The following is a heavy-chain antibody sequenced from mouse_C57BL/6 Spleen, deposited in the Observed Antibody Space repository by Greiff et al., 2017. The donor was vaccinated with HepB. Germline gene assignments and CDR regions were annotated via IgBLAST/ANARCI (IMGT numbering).Heavy chain of an antibody. V-gene: IGHV1-18*01. CDR1: GYTFTDYN. Sequence: EVKVVESGPELVKPGASVKIPCKASGYTFTDYNMDWVKQSHGKSLEWIGDINPNNGGTIYNQKFKGKATLTVDKSSSTAYMELRSLTSEDTAGYYCERWGYYDYDAWYFDVWGTGTTVTVSS. D-gene: IGHD2-4*01. CDR3: ERWGYYDYDAWYFDV. J-gene: IGHJ1*03. CDR2: INPNNGGT.